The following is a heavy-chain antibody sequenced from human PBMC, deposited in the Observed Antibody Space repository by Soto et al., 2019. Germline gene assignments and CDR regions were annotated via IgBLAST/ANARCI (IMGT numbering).Heavy chain of an antibody. CDR1: GGSISSDY. CDR2: IYYNGNT. Sequence: QVQLQESGPGLVKPSETLSLTCTVSGGSISSDYWTXXXQPPGERLEWIGYIYYNGNTNYNSSLKSRVTISIDTSKNQFSLKLNSVTAADTAVYFCARLAYTSGFTFDYWGRGTLVTVSS. J-gene: IGHJ4*02. CDR3: ARLAYTSGFTFDY. V-gene: IGHV4-59*01. D-gene: IGHD5-18*01.